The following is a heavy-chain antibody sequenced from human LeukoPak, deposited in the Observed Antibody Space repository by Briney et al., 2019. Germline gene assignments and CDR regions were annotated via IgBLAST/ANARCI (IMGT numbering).Heavy chain of an antibody. CDR2: VNEDGSAK. CDR3: ARDYWRSIDH. J-gene: IGHJ4*02. D-gene: IGHD1-1*01. Sequence: PGGSLRLSCVVSGHTFSNYWMIWVRQAPGKGLESVAIVNEDGSAKYYLDSVKGRFTISRDNARNSLYLEMNSLRAEDTAVYYCARDYWRSIDHWGQGTLVTVSS. CDR1: GHTFSNYW. V-gene: IGHV3-7*01.